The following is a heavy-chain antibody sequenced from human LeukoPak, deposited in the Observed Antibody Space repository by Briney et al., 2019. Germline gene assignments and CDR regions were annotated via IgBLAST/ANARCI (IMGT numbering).Heavy chain of an antibody. D-gene: IGHD6-13*01. CDR1: GGSISRSSYY. CDR3: ARRVAADGFFDY. J-gene: IGHJ4*02. V-gene: IGHV4-39*01. Sequence: SETLSLTCTVSGGSISRSSYYWGWIRQPPGKGLEWIGSIFYTGSTYYNPSLKSRVTISVDTSKNQFSLKLSSVTAADTDVYYCARRVAADGFFDYWGQGTLVTVSS. CDR2: IFYTGST.